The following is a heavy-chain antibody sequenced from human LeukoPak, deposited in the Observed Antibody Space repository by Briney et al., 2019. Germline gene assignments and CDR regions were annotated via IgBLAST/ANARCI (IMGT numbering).Heavy chain of an antibody. V-gene: IGHV4-34*01. CDR1: GGSFSGYY. D-gene: IGHD3-3*01. CDR2: INHSGST. CDR3: ARKRYYDFWSGYYFY. J-gene: IGHJ4*02. Sequence: PSETLSLTCAVYGGSFSGYYWSCIRQPPRKGLEWIGEINHSGSTNYNPSLKSRVTISVDTSKNQFSLKLSSVTAADTAVYYCARKRYYDFWSGYYFYWGQGTLVTVSS.